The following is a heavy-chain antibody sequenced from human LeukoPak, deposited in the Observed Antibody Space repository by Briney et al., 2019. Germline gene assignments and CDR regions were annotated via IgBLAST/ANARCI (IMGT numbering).Heavy chain of an antibody. CDR1: GGSISSYY. CDR3: ARHKHDILTGYQFDY. V-gene: IGHV4-39*01. D-gene: IGHD3-9*01. J-gene: IGHJ4*02. Sequence: SETLSLTCTVSGGSISSYYWGWIRQPPGKGLEWIGSIYYSGSTYYNPSLKSRVTISVDTSKNQFSLKLSSVTAADTAVYYCARHKHDILTGYQFDYWGQGTLVTVSS. CDR2: IYYSGST.